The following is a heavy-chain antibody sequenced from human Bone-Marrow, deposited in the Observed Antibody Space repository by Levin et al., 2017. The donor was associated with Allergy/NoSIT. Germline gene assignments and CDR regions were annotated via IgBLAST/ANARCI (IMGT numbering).Heavy chain of an antibody. Sequence: GESLKISCAASGFIFNNYGIHWVRQAPGKGLEWVAVIWYDGSNKYYAQSMKGRFIISRDNSKKTVYLQMNSLRAEDTAVYYCARGYDTTGYYYDYFDHWGQGTLVTVSS. CDR2: IWYDGSNK. D-gene: IGHD3-22*01. CDR3: ARGYDTTGYYYDYFDH. CDR1: GFIFNNYG. V-gene: IGHV3-33*01. J-gene: IGHJ4*02.